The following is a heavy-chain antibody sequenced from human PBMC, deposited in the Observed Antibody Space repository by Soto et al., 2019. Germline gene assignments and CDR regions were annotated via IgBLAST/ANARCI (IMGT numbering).Heavy chain of an antibody. Sequence: GGSLRLSCAASGFTFDDYAMHWVRQAPGKGLEWVSGISWNSGSIGYADPVKGRFTISRDNAKNSLYLQMNSLRAEDTALYYCAKGPYYDILTRPDYWGQGALVTVS. CDR2: ISWNSGSI. CDR1: GFTFDDYA. CDR3: AKGPYYDILTRPDY. V-gene: IGHV3-9*01. D-gene: IGHD3-9*01. J-gene: IGHJ4*02.